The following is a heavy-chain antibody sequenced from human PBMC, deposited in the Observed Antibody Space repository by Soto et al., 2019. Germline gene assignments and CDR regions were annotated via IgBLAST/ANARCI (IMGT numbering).Heavy chain of an antibody. CDR1: GFTFSSYG. V-gene: IGHV3-33*01. Sequence: QVQLVESGGGVVQPGRSLRLSCAASGFTFSSYGMHWVRQAPGKGLEWVAVIWYDGSNKYYADSVKGRFTISRDNSKNTLYLQMNSLRAEDTAVYYCARASGVPHAIAVAGRWELDYWGQGTLVTVSS. D-gene: IGHD6-19*01. J-gene: IGHJ4*02. CDR2: IWYDGSNK. CDR3: ARASGVPHAIAVAGRWELDY.